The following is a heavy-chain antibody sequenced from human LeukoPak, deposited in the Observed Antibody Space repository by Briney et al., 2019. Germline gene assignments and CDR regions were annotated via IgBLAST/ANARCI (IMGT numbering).Heavy chain of an antibody. CDR3: ARSRLLWFRELLDY. V-gene: IGHV4-34*01. CDR2: INHSGST. D-gene: IGHD3-10*01. CDR1: GGSFSGYY. Sequence: SETLSLTCAVYGGSFSGYYWSRIRQPPGKGLEWIGEINHSGSTNYNPSLKSRVTISVDTSKNQFSLKLSSVTAADTAVYYCARSRLLWFRELLDYWGQGNLVTVSS. J-gene: IGHJ4*02.